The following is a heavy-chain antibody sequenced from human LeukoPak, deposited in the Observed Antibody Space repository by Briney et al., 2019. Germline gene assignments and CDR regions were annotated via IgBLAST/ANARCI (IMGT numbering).Heavy chain of an antibody. CDR3: ARAGRYISGPTL. Sequence: SETLSLTCTVSGGSISSYYWSWIRQPAGKGLEWIGHIYPSGSSNYNPSLKSRVTMSVDTSKNQFSLKLSSVTAADTAVYYCARAGRYISGPTLWGQGTLVTVSS. D-gene: IGHD6-19*01. J-gene: IGHJ4*02. V-gene: IGHV4-4*07. CDR2: IYPSGSS. CDR1: GGSISSYY.